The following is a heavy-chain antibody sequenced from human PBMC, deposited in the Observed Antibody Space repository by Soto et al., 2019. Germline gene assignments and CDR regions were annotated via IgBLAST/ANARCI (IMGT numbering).Heavy chain of an antibody. J-gene: IGHJ3*02. CDR2: ISYDGSNK. D-gene: IGHD3-22*01. Sequence: PGGSLRLSCAASGVTFSSYAMHWVRQAPGKGLEWVAVISYDGSNKYYADSVKGRFTISRDNSKNTLYLQMNSLRAEDTAVYYCAKDRMRNMIVVVWAFEIWGKGTMDTV. CDR3: AKDRMRNMIVVVWAFEI. V-gene: IGHV3-30-3*01. CDR1: GVTFSSYA.